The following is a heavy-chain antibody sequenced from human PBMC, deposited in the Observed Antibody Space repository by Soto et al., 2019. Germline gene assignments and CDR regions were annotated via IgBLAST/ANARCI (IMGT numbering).Heavy chain of an antibody. Sequence: QVQLVESVGGVVQPGRSLRLSCAASGFTFSNYGMHWVRQAPGKGLEWVGVVAHDGSVQYYADSVRGRFTISRDNSNNMLFLQVNSLRAEDTAVYYCAKEPGVRAAPWYFDLWGRGSLVTVSS. D-gene: IGHD2-15*01. CDR2: VAHDGSVQ. CDR3: AKEPGVRAAPWYFDL. J-gene: IGHJ2*01. CDR1: GFTFSNYG. V-gene: IGHV3-30*18.